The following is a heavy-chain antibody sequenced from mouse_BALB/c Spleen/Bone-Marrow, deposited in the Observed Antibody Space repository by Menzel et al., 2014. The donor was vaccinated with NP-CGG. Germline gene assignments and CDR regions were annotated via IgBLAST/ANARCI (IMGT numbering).Heavy chain of an antibody. D-gene: IGHD2-4*01. CDR1: GYTFTNYY. Sequence: ESGAELVKPGASVKLSCKASGYTFTNYYIYWVKQRPGQGLEWIGGINPSNGGTKFNEKFKNKATLTIDKSSSTAYTHLSSLTSEASAFYSFQKHYDSTPYYAMDYWGQGTSVPVPS. J-gene: IGHJ4*01. CDR2: INPSNGGT. V-gene: IGHV1-53*01. CDR3: QKHYDSTPYYAMDY.